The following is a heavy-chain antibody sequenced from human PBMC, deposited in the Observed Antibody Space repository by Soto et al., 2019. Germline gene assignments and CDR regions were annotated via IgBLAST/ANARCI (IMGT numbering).Heavy chain of an antibody. J-gene: IGHJ6*02. CDR1: GFTFSGSA. Sequence: SLRLSCAASGFTFSGSAMHWVRQASGKGLEWVGRIKSKTDGGTTDYAAPVKGRFTISRDDSKNTLYLQMNSLKTEDTAVYYCTTDTDYSNDYYYYYGMDVWGQGTTVTVSS. D-gene: IGHD4-4*01. CDR2: IKSKTDGGTT. CDR3: TTDTDYSNDYYYYYGMDV. V-gene: IGHV3-15*07.